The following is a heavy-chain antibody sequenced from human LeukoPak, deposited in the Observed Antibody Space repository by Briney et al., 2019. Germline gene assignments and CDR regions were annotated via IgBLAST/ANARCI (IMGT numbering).Heavy chain of an antibody. J-gene: IGHJ5*02. CDR1: GFTFSSYA. CDR2: ISGSGGSK. CDR3: AKGGRSGPFDP. D-gene: IGHD6-19*01. Sequence: GGSLRLSCAASGFTFSSYAMSWVRQAPGKGLEWVSAISGSGGSKYYADSVKGRFTISRDNSKSTLYLQMNSLRAEDTAVYYCAKGGRSGPFDPWGQGTLVIVSS. V-gene: IGHV3-23*01.